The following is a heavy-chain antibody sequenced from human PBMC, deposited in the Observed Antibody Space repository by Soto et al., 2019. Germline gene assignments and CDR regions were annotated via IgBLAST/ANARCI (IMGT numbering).Heavy chain of an antibody. D-gene: IGHD3-10*01. CDR2: IYYSGSN. CDR1: GGSISSGGYY. J-gene: IGHJ4*02. V-gene: IGHV4-31*03. CDR3: ARDKDGSVDFDY. Sequence: QVQLQESGPGLVKPSQTLSLTCTVSGGSISSGGYYWSWIRQHPGKGLEWIGYIYYSGSNYYNPSLKSRINIPGDPSKNPVSLKLSPVTAADTAVYYCARDKDGSVDFDYWGQGTLVTVSS.